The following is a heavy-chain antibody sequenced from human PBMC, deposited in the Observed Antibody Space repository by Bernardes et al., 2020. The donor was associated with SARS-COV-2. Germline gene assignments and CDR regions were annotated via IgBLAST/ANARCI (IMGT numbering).Heavy chain of an antibody. V-gene: IGHV3-23*01. CDR3: ARGGSAGEFDF. Sequence: GGSLRLSCRASGFIFSSYAMSWVRRAPGKGLEWVASISGRGGTTFYADSVKGRITISRDSSTNTVFLEMNSLRAEDTATYFCARGGSAGEFDFWGQGTLLTVSS. CDR1: GFIFSSYA. CDR2: ISGRGGTT. J-gene: IGHJ4*02.